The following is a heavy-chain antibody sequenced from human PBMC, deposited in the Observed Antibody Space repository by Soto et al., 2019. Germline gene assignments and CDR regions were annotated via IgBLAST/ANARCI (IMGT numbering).Heavy chain of an antibody. Sequence: PGGSLRLSCAASGFTFSSYGMHWVRQAPGKGLEWVAVIWYDGSNKCYADSVKGRFTISRDNSKNTLYLQMNSLRAEDTAVYYCAREQYSSSWYPDYYYYGMDVWGQGTTVTVSS. V-gene: IGHV3-33*01. D-gene: IGHD6-13*01. CDR3: AREQYSSSWYPDYYYYGMDV. J-gene: IGHJ6*02. CDR1: GFTFSSYG. CDR2: IWYDGSNK.